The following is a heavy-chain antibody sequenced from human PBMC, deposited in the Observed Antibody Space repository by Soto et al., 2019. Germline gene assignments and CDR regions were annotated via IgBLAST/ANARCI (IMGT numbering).Heavy chain of an antibody. Sequence: SETLSLTCAVSGGSIGSSHWWTWVRQPPGKGLDWIGEIFHSGSTNYNPSLRSRVTISLDKSRNHFSLTLRSVTAADTAVYYCARSPSSSWFGGGAFDIWGQGTMVTVSS. CDR2: IFHSGST. CDR3: ARSPSSSWFGGGAFDI. V-gene: IGHV4-4*02. D-gene: IGHD6-13*01. J-gene: IGHJ3*02. CDR1: GGSIGSSHW.